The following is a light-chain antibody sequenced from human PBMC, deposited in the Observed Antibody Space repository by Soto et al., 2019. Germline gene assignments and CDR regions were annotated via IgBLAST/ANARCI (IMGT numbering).Light chain of an antibody. V-gene: IGKV3-20*01. CDR3: QHYYGTSPIT. CDR2: GAS. J-gene: IGKJ5*01. CDR1: QSVSIR. Sequence: VLTQSPGTLSLSPGERATLSRRASQSVSIRLAWYQHKSGQAPRLLISGASSRATGIPDRFSGSGSGTDFTLTISRLEPEDFALYYCQHYYGTSPITFGQGTRLEIK.